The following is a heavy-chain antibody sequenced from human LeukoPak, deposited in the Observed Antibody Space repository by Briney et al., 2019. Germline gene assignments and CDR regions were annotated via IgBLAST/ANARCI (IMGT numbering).Heavy chain of an antibody. J-gene: IGHJ4*02. CDR3: ARSSSRYCSGGSCYSGVLGYFDY. D-gene: IGHD2-15*01. CDR1: GFTFSSYW. CDR2: IKQDGSEK. V-gene: IGHV3-7*01. Sequence: GGSLRLSCAVSGFTFSSYWMSWVRQAPGKGLEWVANIKQDGSEKNYVDSVKGRFTISRDNAKNSLYLQMNSLRAEDTAVYYCARSSSRYCSGGSCYSGVLGYFDYWGQGTLVTVSS.